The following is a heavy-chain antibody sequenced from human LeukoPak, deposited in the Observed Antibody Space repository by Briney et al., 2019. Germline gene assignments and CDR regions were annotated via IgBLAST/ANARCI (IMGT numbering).Heavy chain of an antibody. CDR2: ISYDGSNK. CDR3: ARDVEPYRDGDQEDGPGFDY. CDR1: GFIFSTYA. J-gene: IGHJ4*02. Sequence: PGGSLRLSCAASGFIFSTYAMHWVRQAPGKGLEWVAVISYDGSNKYYADSVKGRFTISRDNSKNTLHLQMISLRPEDTAVYYCARDVEPYRDGDQEDGPGFDYWGQGTLVTVSS. V-gene: IGHV3-30-3*01. D-gene: IGHD5-24*01.